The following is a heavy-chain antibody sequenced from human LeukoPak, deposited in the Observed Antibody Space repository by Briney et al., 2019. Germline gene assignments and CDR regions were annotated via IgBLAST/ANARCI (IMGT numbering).Heavy chain of an antibody. CDR1: GYTFTSYS. CDR3: ARDSSEITMVRGVIIETYYYYGMDV. J-gene: IGHJ6*02. CDR2: VNPSGGVT. Sequence: ASVKVSCKASGYTFTSYSMHWVRQAPGQGLEWMGIVNPSGGVTSYAQKFRGRVTMTRDTSTSTVYMELSSLRSEDTAVYYCARDSSEITMVRGVIIETYYYYGMDVWGQGTTVTVSS. D-gene: IGHD3-10*01. V-gene: IGHV1-46*01.